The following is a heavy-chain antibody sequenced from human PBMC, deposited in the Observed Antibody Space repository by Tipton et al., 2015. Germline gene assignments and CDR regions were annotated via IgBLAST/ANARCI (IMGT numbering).Heavy chain of an antibody. CDR2: IYDTGTT. V-gene: IGHV4-4*07. CDR1: GGSIGNYY. J-gene: IGHJ4*02. D-gene: IGHD3-16*01. CDR3: ARESLGRALYFFDY. Sequence: LTCTVSGGSIGNYYWNWIRQPAGNRLEWIGRIYDTGTTNYNPSLKGRVTMSVAASNNEFTLNLRSVTAADTAVYYCARESLGRALYFFDYWGQGSPVTVSA.